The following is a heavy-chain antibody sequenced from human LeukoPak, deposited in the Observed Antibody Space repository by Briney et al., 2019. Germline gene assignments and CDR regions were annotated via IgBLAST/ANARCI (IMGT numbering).Heavy chain of an antibody. D-gene: IGHD1-26*01. CDR3: AKTPVGGATPYYYYMDV. V-gene: IGHV3-23*01. Sequence: GGSLRLSCAASGFTFSDYAMTWVRQPPGKGLEWVSGISGSGGRTYYADSVKGRFTISRDSSKNTLSLQMNSLRAEDTAVYYCAKTPVGGATPYYYYMDVWGRGTTVTVSS. J-gene: IGHJ6*03. CDR1: GFTFSDYA. CDR2: ISGSGGRT.